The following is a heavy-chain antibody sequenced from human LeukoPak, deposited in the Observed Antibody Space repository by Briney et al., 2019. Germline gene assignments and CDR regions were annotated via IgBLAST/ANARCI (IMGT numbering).Heavy chain of an antibody. Sequence: GGSLRLSCAASGLTFSSYAMSWVRQAPGKGLEWVSAISGSGGSTYYADSVKGRFTISRDNANNFLYLQMNSLRAEDTAVYYCATETNGRHYDYWGQGTLLTVSS. CDR2: ISGSGGST. CDR1: GLTFSSYA. CDR3: ATETNGRHYDY. V-gene: IGHV3-23*01. D-gene: IGHD1-14*01. J-gene: IGHJ4*02.